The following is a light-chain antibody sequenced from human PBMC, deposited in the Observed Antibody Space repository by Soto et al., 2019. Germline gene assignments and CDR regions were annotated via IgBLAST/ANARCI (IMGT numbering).Light chain of an antibody. CDR3: QQYGSSPIT. CDR2: GAS. V-gene: IGKV3-20*01. CDR1: QTVSSSY. J-gene: IGKJ5*01. Sequence: EIVLTQSPGTLSLSPGEGATLSCRASQTVSSSYLAWYQEKPGQAPRLLIFGASSRATGIPDRFSGSGSGTDFTVTISSLEPEDFAVYYCQQYGSSPITFGQGTRLEIK.